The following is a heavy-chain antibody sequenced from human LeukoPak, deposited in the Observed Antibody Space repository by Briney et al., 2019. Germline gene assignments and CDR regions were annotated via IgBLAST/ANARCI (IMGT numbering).Heavy chain of an antibody. CDR1: GGSISSSSYY. J-gene: IGHJ4*02. D-gene: IGHD2-2*01. CDR2: IYHSGST. CDR3: ARQKVTVVVPAATMEFDY. Sequence: TSETLSLTCTVSGGSISSSSYYWGWIRQPPGKGLEWIGSIYHSGSTYYNPSLKSRVTISVDTSKNQFSLKLSSVTAADTAVYYCARQKVTVVVPAATMEFDYWGQGTLVTVSS. V-gene: IGHV4-39*01.